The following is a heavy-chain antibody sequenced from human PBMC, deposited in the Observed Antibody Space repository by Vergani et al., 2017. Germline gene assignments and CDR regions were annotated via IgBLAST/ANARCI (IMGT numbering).Heavy chain of an antibody. J-gene: IGHJ2*01. CDR3: ARGGGLFRYFDL. CDR2: IYYSGST. D-gene: IGHD2-21*01. V-gene: IGHV4-59*01. CDR1: GGSISSYY. Sequence: QVQLQESGPGLVKPSETLSLTCTVSGGSISSYYWSWIRQPPGKGLEWIGYIYYSGSTNYNPSLKSRVTISVDTSKNQFSLKLSSVTAADTAVYYCARGGGLFRYFDLWGRGTLVTVSS.